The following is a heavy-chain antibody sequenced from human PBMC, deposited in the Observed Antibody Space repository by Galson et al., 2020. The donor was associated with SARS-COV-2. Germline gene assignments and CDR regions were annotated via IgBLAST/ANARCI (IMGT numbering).Heavy chain of an antibody. CDR2: IKSKTDGGTT. CDR1: GFPFSNAW. CDR3: TTGTPATVVTPFYYYYGMDV. Sequence: GGSLRLSCAASGFPFSNAWLSWVRQAPGKGLEWVGRIKSKTDGGTTDYAAPVKGRFTISRDDSKNTLYLQMNSLKTEDTAVYYCTTGTPATVVTPFYYYYGMDVWGQGTTVTVSS. D-gene: IGHD4-17*01. V-gene: IGHV3-15*01. J-gene: IGHJ6*02.